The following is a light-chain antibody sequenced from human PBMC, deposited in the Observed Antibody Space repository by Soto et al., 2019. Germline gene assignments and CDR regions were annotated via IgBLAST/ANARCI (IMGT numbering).Light chain of an antibody. CDR3: LLDFRYFWA. CDR2: AAS. V-gene: IGKV1-5*01. CDR1: QSISVW. J-gene: IGKJ1*01. Sequence: DIQMTQSPSTLSASVGDRVTITCRASQSISVWLAWYQQKPGKVPKLLIYAASILQSGVPSRFSGSGSGTDFTLTISSLQPEDFATYYCLLDFRYFWAFGQGTKVEIK.